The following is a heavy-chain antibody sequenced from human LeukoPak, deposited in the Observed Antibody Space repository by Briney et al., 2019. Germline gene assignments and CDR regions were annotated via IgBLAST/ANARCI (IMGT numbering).Heavy chain of an antibody. Sequence: PSETLSPTCTVSGGSISSYYWSWIRQPPGKGLEWIGYIYYSGSTNYNPSLKSRVTISVDTSKNQFSLKLSSVTAADTAVYYCARLVSGYWFDPWGQGTLVTVSS. V-gene: IGHV4-59*08. CDR2: IYYSGST. CDR3: ARLVSGYWFDP. CDR1: GGSISSYY. D-gene: IGHD3-3*01. J-gene: IGHJ5*02.